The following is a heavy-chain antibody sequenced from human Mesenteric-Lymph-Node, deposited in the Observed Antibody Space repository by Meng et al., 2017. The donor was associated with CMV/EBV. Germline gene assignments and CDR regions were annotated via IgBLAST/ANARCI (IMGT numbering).Heavy chain of an antibody. Sequence: SYGITWVRQAPGQGLEWMGWISPYNGNTNYAQKFQGRVTMTRDTSTNTVYLELRSLRSDDTAVYYCAREGRLSEYNWNDNVLWFFDYWGQGALVTGLL. CDR1: SYG. CDR3: AREGRLSEYNWNDNVLWFFDY. V-gene: IGHV1-18*01. D-gene: IGHD1-1*01. J-gene: IGHJ4*02. CDR2: ISPYNGNT.